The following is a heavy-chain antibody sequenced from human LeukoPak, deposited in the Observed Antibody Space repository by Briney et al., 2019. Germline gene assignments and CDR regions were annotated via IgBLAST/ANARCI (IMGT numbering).Heavy chain of an antibody. CDR3: AREALEWSPPDI. J-gene: IGHJ3*02. D-gene: IGHD3-3*01. Sequence: GGSLRLSCAASGFTFSSYSMNWVRQAPGKGLEWVSSISSSSSYIYYADSVKGRFTISRDNAKNSLYLQMNSLRAEDTAVYYCAREALEWSPPDIWGQGTTVTVSS. V-gene: IGHV3-21*01. CDR2: ISSSSSYI. CDR1: GFTFSSYS.